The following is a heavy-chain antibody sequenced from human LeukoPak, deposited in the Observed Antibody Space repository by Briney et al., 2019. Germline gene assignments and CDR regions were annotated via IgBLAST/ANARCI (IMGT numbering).Heavy chain of an antibody. V-gene: IGHV3-20*04. Sequence: GGSLRLSCAACGFTLDDYGMSWVRHARGKGGEWVSGINWNGGSTVYADSVKGRFTISRDNAKNSLYLQMNSLRAEDTALYYCARLGVGATRDAFDIWGQGTMVTVSS. CDR2: INWNGGST. J-gene: IGHJ3*02. D-gene: IGHD1-26*01. CDR3: ARLGVGATRDAFDI. CDR1: GFTLDDYG.